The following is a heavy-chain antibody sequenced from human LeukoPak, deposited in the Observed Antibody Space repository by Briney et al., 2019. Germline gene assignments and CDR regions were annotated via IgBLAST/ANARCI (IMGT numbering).Heavy chain of an antibody. CDR2: ISSSGSTI. V-gene: IGHV3-48*03. Sequence: GGSLRLSCAASGFTFSSYEMNWVRQAPGKGLEWVSYISSSGSTIYYADSVKGRFTISRDNAKNSLYLQMNSLRAEDTAVYYRARDVGATTSPFDYWGQGTLVTVSS. D-gene: IGHD1-26*01. CDR1: GFTFSSYE. J-gene: IGHJ4*02. CDR3: ARDVGATTSPFDY.